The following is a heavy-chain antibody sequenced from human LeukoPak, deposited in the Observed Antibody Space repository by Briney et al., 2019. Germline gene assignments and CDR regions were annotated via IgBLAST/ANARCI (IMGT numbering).Heavy chain of an antibody. V-gene: IGHV3-21*01. D-gene: IGHD6-13*01. CDR1: GFTFSSYS. CDR2: ISSSSSYI. Sequence: PGGSLRLSCAASGFTFSSYSMNWVRQAPGKGLEWVSSISSSSSYIYYADSVKGRFTISRDNAKNSLYLQMNSLRAEDTAVYYCARELEQQPQGFDYWGQGTLVTVSS. CDR3: ARELEQQPQGFDY. J-gene: IGHJ4*02.